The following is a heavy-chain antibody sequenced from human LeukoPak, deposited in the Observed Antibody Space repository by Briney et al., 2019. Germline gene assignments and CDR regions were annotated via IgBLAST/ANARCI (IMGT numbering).Heavy chain of an antibody. CDR1: GGSINSDGYS. CDR3: SRVKQTTFTYFDH. CDR2: IYHSGIT. Sequence: SETLSLTCAVSGGSINSDGYSWGWIRQPPGKGLEWIGYIYHSGITYYNPSLKSRVTISVDRSENHFSLKLSSVTAADTAVYYCSRVKQTTFTYFDHGGQGAPVVVSS. V-gene: IGHV4-30-2*01. D-gene: IGHD2/OR15-2a*01. J-gene: IGHJ4*02.